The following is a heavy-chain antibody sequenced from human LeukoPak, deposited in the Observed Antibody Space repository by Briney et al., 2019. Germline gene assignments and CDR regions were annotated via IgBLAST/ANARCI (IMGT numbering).Heavy chain of an antibody. CDR3: GGDRGYSGDY. Sequence: GGSLRLSFAASGFTFKSHWMHWVRQAPGKGLVWVSYINSDGSTTTYADSVRGRFTISRDNAKNTLYLQMNNLRAEDTAVYYCGGDRGYSGDYWGQGTLVTVSS. D-gene: IGHD1-26*01. CDR1: GFTFKSHW. J-gene: IGHJ4*02. CDR2: INSDGSTT. V-gene: IGHV3-74*01.